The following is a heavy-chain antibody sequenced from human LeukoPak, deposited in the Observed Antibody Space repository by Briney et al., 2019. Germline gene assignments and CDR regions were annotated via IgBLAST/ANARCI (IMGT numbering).Heavy chain of an antibody. CDR1: GCGFTSYW. D-gene: IGHD3-10*01. CDR3: ARLGFGSKDYRYGMDV. Sequence: GGALKISFKGAGCGFTSYWIGWGRRMPGKGVGGRGIIYPGDSDTRYSPSFQGQVTISADKSISTAYLQWSSLKASDTAMYYCARLGFGSKDYRYGMDVWGQGTTVTVSS. CDR2: IYPGDSDT. J-gene: IGHJ6*02. V-gene: IGHV5-51*01.